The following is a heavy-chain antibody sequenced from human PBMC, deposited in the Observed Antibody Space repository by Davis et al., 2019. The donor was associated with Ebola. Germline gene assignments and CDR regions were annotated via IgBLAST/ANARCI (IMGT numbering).Heavy chain of an antibody. V-gene: IGHV1-2*06. CDR2: INPNSGGT. CDR3: ATLWFGELLGMDV. D-gene: IGHD3-10*01. J-gene: IGHJ6*04. Sequence: ASVKVSCKASGYTFTSYGISWVRQAPGQGLEWMGRINPNSGGTNYAQKFQGRVTMTRDTPISTAYMELSRLRSDDTAVYYCATLWFGELLGMDVWGKGTTVTVSS. CDR1: GYTFTSYG.